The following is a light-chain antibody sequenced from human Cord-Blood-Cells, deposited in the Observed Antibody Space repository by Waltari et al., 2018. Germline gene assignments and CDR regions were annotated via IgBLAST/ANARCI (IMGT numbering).Light chain of an antibody. CDR2: QDS. CDR3: RAWDSRTAVV. Sequence: PGQSPVLVIYQDSKRPSGIPERFSGSNSGNTATLTISGNQAMDEAAYYCRAWDSRTAVVFGGGTKLTAL. J-gene: IGLJ2*01. V-gene: IGLV3-1*01.